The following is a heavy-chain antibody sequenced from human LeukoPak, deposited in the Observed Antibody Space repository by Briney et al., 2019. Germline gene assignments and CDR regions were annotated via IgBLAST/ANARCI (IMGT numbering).Heavy chain of an antibody. D-gene: IGHD3-10*01. V-gene: IGHV3-23*01. CDR1: GFTFSSYA. J-gene: IGHJ6*03. CDR3: AKDDSMVRGYYMDV. CDR2: ISGGGDAT. Sequence: GGSLRLSCAASGFTFSSYAMSWVRQAPGKGLEWVSTISGGGDATYYADSVKGRFTISRDNSKNTLYLQMNSLRAEDTAVYYCAKDDSMVRGYYMDVWGKGTTVTISS.